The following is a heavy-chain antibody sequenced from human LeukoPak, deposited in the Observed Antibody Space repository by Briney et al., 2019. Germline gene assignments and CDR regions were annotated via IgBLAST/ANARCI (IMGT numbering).Heavy chain of an antibody. CDR1: GGSVSSGSYY. CDR2: IYYSGST. Sequence: SETLSLTCTVSGGSVSSGSYYWSWIRQPPGKGLEWIGYIYYSGSTNYNPSLKSRVTISVDTSKNQFSLKLSSVTAADTAVYYCARDRSGVWGEFDPWGQGTLVTVSS. CDR3: ARDRSGVWGEFDP. V-gene: IGHV4-61*01. D-gene: IGHD3-10*01. J-gene: IGHJ5*02.